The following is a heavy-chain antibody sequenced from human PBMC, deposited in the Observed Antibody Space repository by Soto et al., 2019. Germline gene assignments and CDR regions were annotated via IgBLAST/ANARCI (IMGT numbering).Heavy chain of an antibody. CDR3: AKDHGPCSGGSCPPRYYYGMDV. J-gene: IGHJ6*02. Sequence: QMQVVESGGGVVQPGRSLRLSCAASGFTFSSYGMHWVRQAPGKGLEWVAVISYDGSNKYYADSVKGRFTISRDHSKNALYLKMNSLRAEDTPVYYCAKDHGPCSGGSCPPRYYYGMDVWGQGTTVTVSS. CDR1: GFTFSSYG. D-gene: IGHD2-15*01. V-gene: IGHV3-30*18. CDR2: ISYDGSNK.